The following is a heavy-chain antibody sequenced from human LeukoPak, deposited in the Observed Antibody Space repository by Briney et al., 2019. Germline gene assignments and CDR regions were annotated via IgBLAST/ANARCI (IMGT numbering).Heavy chain of an antibody. CDR2: VHYSGTT. Sequence: SETLSLTCTVSDGSITNYDWSWVRQPPGKGLEFIGHVHYSGTTNYNPSLRSRVTISIDTSKNQFSLKLSSVTAADTAVYYCARWDMVRGALDYWGQGTLVTVSS. V-gene: IGHV4-59*08. D-gene: IGHD3-10*01. J-gene: IGHJ4*02. CDR3: ARWDMVRGALDY. CDR1: DGSITNYD.